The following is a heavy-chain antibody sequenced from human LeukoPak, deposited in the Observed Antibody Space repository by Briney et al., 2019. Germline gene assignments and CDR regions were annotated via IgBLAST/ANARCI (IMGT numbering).Heavy chain of an antibody. J-gene: IGHJ4*02. CDR3: AKDRLLNCRGDCYIFDY. CDR2: ISASGRLI. V-gene: IGHV3-23*01. CDR1: GFTFNDYG. Sequence: GGSLRLSCAASGFTFNDYGMSWIRQAPGKGLEWVSSISASGRLIYYTDSVEGRFSISRDNSKNTLYLQVNGLRTEDTAVYYCAKDRLLNCRGDCYIFDYWGQGTVVTVSS. D-gene: IGHD2-21*02.